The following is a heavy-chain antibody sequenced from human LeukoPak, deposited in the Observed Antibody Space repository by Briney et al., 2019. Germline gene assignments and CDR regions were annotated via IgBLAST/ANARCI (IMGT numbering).Heavy chain of an antibody. CDR1: GFTFSNFA. CDR2: ISYDGNNK. CDR3: ARDRTWLES. V-gene: IGHV3-30-3*01. Sequence: GKSLRLSCAASGFTFSNFAMHWVRQAPGKGLEWVAAISYDGNNKYYTDSVKGRFTVSRENSKNMLYLQMNSLSDEDTAVYYCARDRTWLESWGQGTLVTVSS. J-gene: IGHJ5*01.